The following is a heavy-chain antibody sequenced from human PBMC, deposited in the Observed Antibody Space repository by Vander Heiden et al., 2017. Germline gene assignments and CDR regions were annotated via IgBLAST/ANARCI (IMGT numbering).Heavy chain of an antibody. J-gene: IGHJ1*01. CDR2: IKQDGSEK. D-gene: IGHD3-16*01. CDR3: ARGGTDFQH. Sequence: EVQLVESGGGLVQPGGSLRHSCAASGFTFSSYCMSWVRQAPGKGLGWVANIKQDGSEKYYVDSVKGRLTISRDNAKNSLYLQMNSLRAEDTAVYYCARGGTDFQHWGQGTLVTVSS. CDR1: GFTFSSYC. V-gene: IGHV3-7*04.